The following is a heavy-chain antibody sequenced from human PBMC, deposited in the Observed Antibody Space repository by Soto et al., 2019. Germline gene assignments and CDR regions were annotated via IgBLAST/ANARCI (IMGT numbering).Heavy chain of an antibody. CDR2: IGGIGSST. J-gene: IGHJ6*02. CDR1: GFTFSSYA. D-gene: IGHD3-3*01. Sequence: DEQLLESGGGLVQPGGSLRLSCAASGFTFSSYAMTWVRQSPGKGLEWVSTIGGIGSSTYYADSVKGRFTIPRDNSKNTLYLQMNSLRAEDTAVYYCAKVNTIFGVESYYYGMDVWGQGTTVTVSS. V-gene: IGHV3-23*01. CDR3: AKVNTIFGVESYYYGMDV.